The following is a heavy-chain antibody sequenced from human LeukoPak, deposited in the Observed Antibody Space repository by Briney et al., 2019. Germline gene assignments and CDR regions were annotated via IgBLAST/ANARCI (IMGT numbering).Heavy chain of an antibody. Sequence: SETLSLTYTVSGGSISSYYWSWIRQPPGKGLEWIGYIYYSGSTNYNPSLKSRVTISVDTSKNQFSLKLSSVTAADTAVYYCARTAYSSSSNWFDPWGQGTLVTVSS. D-gene: IGHD6-6*01. CDR1: GGSISSYY. V-gene: IGHV4-59*01. J-gene: IGHJ5*02. CDR3: ARTAYSSSSNWFDP. CDR2: IYYSGST.